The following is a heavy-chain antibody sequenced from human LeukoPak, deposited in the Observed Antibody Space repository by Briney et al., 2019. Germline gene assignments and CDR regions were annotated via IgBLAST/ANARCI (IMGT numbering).Heavy chain of an antibody. V-gene: IGHV4-61*01. J-gene: IGHJ6*02. Sequence: SETLSLTCSVSGGSVRSDISHWSWIRQPPGKGLEWIGYVYYSGSANYNPSLESRVTMSLDRSKNQFSLELTSVTAADTAVYYCARNRGWYATDVWGQGAAVTVSS. CDR2: VYYSGSA. CDR3: ARNRGWYATDV. CDR1: GGSVRSDISH. D-gene: IGHD6-19*01.